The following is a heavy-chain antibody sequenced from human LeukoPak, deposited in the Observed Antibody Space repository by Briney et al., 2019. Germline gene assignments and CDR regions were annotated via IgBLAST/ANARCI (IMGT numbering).Heavy chain of an antibody. D-gene: IGHD3-10*01. CDR1: GFTFSSYV. V-gene: IGHV3-23*01. CDR3: AKGRGLIIPLDY. Sequence: GGSLRLSCAASGFTFSSYVMSWVRQAPGKGQEWVSGISSSGDTTYYADSVKGRFTISRDNSKNTLYLQMNSLRAEDTAVYYCAKGRGLIIPLDYWGQGTLVTVSS. CDR2: ISSSGDTT. J-gene: IGHJ4*02.